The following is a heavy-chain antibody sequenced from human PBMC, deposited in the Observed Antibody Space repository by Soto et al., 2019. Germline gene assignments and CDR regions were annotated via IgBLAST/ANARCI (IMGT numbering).Heavy chain of an antibody. CDR3: ARDWNFGNYGLDV. Sequence: SSETLSLTCPVSGCSVSSDRYYWSWIRQPPGKGLEWIGYIYYSGRTDYNPSLKSRVTISLDTSKNQFSLKLSSVTAADTAVYYCARDWNFGNYGLDVWGQGTSVTVSS. D-gene: IGHD1-7*01. V-gene: IGHV4-61*01. CDR1: GCSVSSDRYY. CDR2: IYYSGRT. J-gene: IGHJ6*02.